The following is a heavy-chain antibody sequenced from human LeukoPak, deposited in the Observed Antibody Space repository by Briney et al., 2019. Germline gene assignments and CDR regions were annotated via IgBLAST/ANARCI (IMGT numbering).Heavy chain of an antibody. D-gene: IGHD5-18*01. CDR1: GFTFSSYS. Sequence: GGSLRLSCAASGFTFSSYSMNWVRQAPGKGLEWVSSISSSSSYIYYADSVKGRFTISRDNAKNSLYLQMNSLRAEDTAVYYCARDGGKGYSYGSFDYWGQGTLVTVSS. V-gene: IGHV3-21*01. J-gene: IGHJ4*02. CDR2: ISSSSSYI. CDR3: ARDGGKGYSYGSFDY.